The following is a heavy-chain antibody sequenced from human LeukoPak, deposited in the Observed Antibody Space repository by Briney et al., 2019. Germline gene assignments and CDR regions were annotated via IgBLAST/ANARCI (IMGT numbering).Heavy chain of an antibody. CDR2: VNPKSGNT. Sequence: ASVKVSCKVSGYTLTELSMHWVRQAPGQGLEWMGWVNPKSGNTGYKQKFQARVTITRDTSTSAAYMELSSLTSDDTAVYFCARGLPLGYCTYGVCYPPKHFDFWGQGTLVTVSS. CDR1: GYTLTELS. V-gene: IGHV1-8*03. CDR3: ARGLPLGYCTYGVCYPPKHFDF. J-gene: IGHJ4*02. D-gene: IGHD2-8*01.